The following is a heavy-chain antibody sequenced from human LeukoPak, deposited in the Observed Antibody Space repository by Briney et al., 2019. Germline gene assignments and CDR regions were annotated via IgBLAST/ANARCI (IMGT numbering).Heavy chain of an antibody. V-gene: IGHV3-74*01. CDR3: ARAGTTVTTSLIDY. D-gene: IGHD4-17*01. CDR1: GFTFSNAW. J-gene: IGHJ4*02. Sequence: GGSPRLSCAASGFTFSNAWMNWVRQAPGKGLVWVSHINSDGSTTNYADSAKGRFTISRDNAKNTLYLQLNSLRAEDTAVYYCARAGTTVTTSLIDYWGQGTLVTVSS. CDR2: INSDGSTT.